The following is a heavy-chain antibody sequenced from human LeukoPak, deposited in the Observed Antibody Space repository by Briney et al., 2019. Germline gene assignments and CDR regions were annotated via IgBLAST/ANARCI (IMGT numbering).Heavy chain of an antibody. Sequence: ASVKVSCKASGYTFTGHYMHWVRQAPGQGLEWMGIVHSSGGVIRYAQEFQGRVTVTRDTSTSTVYMELSSLRSEDTAVYYCAGSSHQRNWFDPWGQGTLVIVSS. CDR1: GYTFTGHY. D-gene: IGHD1-26*01. CDR3: AGSSHQRNWFDP. V-gene: IGHV1-46*01. CDR2: VHSSGGVI. J-gene: IGHJ5*02.